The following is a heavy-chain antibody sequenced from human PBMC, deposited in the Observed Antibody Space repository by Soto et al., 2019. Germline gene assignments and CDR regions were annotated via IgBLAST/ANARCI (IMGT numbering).Heavy chain of an antibody. CDR1: GFTVSSNY. J-gene: IGHJ6*02. Sequence: VGSLTLSCAASGFTVSSNYMSWVRQAPGKGLEWVSVIYSGGSTYYADSVKGRVTISRDGSRNTVYLQMNSLRAEDTVTYFCARMYYEPLTGYIDPWGQGTTVTLSS. CDR3: ARMYYEPLTGYIDP. V-gene: IGHV3-66*01. CDR2: IYSGGST. D-gene: IGHD3-9*01.